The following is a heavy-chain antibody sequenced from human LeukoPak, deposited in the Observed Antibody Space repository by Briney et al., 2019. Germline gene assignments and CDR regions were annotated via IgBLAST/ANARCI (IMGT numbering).Heavy chain of an antibody. V-gene: IGHV3-30*14. CDR3: TTRIWAGTPAPIDY. CDR2: ISYDGSNK. CDR1: GFTFSSYA. Sequence: GGSLRLSCAASGFTFSSYAMHWVRQAPGKGLEWVAVISYDGSNKYYADSVKGRFTISRDNSKNTLYLQMNSLRAEDTAMYYCTTRIWAGTPAPIDYWGQGTLVTVSS. D-gene: IGHD6-19*01. J-gene: IGHJ4*02.